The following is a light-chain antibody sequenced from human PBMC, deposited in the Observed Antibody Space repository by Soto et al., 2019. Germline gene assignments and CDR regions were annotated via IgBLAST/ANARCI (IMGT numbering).Light chain of an antibody. J-gene: IGKJ3*01. Sequence: EIVMTQSPATLSVSPGERATLSCRASQSVSSNLAWYQQKPGQAPRLLIYGASTRATGIPARFSGSGSGTEFNLTISSLQSEDFAVDYCQQYNNWPPKFTFGPGTKVDIK. CDR2: GAS. V-gene: IGKV3-15*01. CDR1: QSVSSN. CDR3: QQYNNWPPKFT.